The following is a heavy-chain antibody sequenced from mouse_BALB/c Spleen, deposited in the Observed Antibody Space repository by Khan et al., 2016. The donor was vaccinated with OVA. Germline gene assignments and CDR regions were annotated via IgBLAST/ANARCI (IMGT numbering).Heavy chain of an antibody. CDR3: VRDGAYHRNDGWFAY. V-gene: IGHV1-4*01. J-gene: IGHJ3*01. Sequence: VELVESGAELARPGASVKMSRKASGYTFTSYTIHWIKLRPGQGLEWIGYINPSNGYTNYNQKFRDKATLTADKSSTTAYMQLSSLTSDDSAVYNCVRDGAYHRNDGWFAYWGQGTLVTVSA. D-gene: IGHD2-14*01. CDR1: GYTFTSYT. CDR2: INPSNGYT.